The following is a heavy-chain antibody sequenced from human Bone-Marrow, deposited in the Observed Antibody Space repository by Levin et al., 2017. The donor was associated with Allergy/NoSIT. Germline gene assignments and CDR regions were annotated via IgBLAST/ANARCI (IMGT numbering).Heavy chain of an antibody. CDR1: GGSISSGGYY. Sequence: SETLSLTCTVSGGSISSGGYYWSWIRQHPGTGLEWIGYIYYSGSTYYNPSLKSRVTISVDTSKNQFSLKLSSVTAADTAVYYGARGEDYCSSTSCHYRPAGFDYWGQGTLVTVSS. CDR3: ARGEDYCSSTSCHYRPAGFDY. J-gene: IGHJ4*02. V-gene: IGHV4-31*03. D-gene: IGHD2-2*01. CDR2: IYYSGST.